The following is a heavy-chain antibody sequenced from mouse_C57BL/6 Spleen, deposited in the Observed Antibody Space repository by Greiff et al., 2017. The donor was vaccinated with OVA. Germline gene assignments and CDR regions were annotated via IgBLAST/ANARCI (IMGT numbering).Heavy chain of an antibody. CDR3: ARDRGWDGYFDY. Sequence: VQLKESGPGLVKPSQSLSLTCSVTGYSITSGYYWNWIRQFPGNKLEWMGYISNDGSNNYNPSLKNRISITRDTSKNQFFLKLNSVTTEDTATYYCARDRGWDGYFDYWGQGTTLTVSS. CDR1: GYSITSGYY. D-gene: IGHD4-1*01. CDR2: ISNDGSN. V-gene: IGHV3-6*01. J-gene: IGHJ2*01.